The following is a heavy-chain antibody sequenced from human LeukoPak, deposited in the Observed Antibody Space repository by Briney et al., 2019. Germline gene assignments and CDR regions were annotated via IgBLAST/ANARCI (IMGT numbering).Heavy chain of an antibody. V-gene: IGHV3-20*04. D-gene: IGHD6-13*01. CDR2: INWNGGST. Sequence: GGSLRLSCAASGFTFDDYGMSWVRQAPGKGLEWVSGINWNGGSTGYADSVKGRFTISRDNAKNSLYLQMNSLRAEDTALYYCARVYRGIAAAGSFDYWGQGTLVTVSS. CDR3: ARVYRGIAAAGSFDY. J-gene: IGHJ4*02. CDR1: GFTFDDYG.